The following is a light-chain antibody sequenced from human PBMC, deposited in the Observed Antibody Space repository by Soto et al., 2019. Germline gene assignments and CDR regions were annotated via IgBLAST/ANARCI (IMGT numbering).Light chain of an antibody. V-gene: IGKV1-5*01. J-gene: IGKJ1*01. Sequence: DIQMTQSPSTLSASVGDRVTITCRASQNITTWLAWYQQKPGKAPKLLIYDASTLESGVPSRFSGSGFGTEFSLTISSLQPDDFASYYCQQYNTLSGTFGQGTKVEIK. CDR3: QQYNTLSGT. CDR1: QNITTW. CDR2: DAS.